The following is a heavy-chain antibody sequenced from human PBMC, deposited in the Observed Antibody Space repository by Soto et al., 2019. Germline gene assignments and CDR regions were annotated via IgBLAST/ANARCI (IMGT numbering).Heavy chain of an antibody. D-gene: IGHD3-10*01. V-gene: IGHV3-30-3*01. CDR1: GFTFSSYA. CDR3: ARDSLPRPPRFIDY. CDR2: ISYDGSNK. J-gene: IGHJ4*02. Sequence: QVQLVESGGGVVQPGRSLRLSCAASGFTFSSYAMHWVRQAPGKGLEWVAVISYDGSNKYYADSVKGRFTISRDNSKNTLYLQMNSLRAEDTAVYYCARDSLPRPPRFIDYWGQGTLVTVSS.